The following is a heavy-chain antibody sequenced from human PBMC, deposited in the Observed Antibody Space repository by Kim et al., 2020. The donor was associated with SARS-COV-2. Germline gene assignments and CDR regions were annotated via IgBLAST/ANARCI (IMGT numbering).Heavy chain of an antibody. V-gene: IGHV1-69*13. D-gene: IGHD6-6*01. CDR1: GGTFSSYA. CDR2: IIPIFGTA. Sequence: SVKVSCKASGGTFSSYAISWVRQAPGQGLEWMGGIIPIFGTANYAQKFQGRVTITADESTSTAYMELSSLRSEDTAVYYCARGPSIAARPWYFQHWGQGTLVTVSS. CDR3: ARGPSIAARPWYFQH. J-gene: IGHJ1*01.